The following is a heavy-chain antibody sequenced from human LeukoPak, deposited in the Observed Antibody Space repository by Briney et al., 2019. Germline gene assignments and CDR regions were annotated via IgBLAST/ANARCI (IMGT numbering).Heavy chain of an antibody. Sequence: SGGSLRLSCAASGFTFSNYGMSWVRQAPGKGVEWVSAISGSGGSTYYADSVKGRFTISRDNAKNSLYLQMNSLRAEDTAVYYCARDGRRFHYVTSDYYETLPREYYYYYWMDVWGKGTTVTISS. CDR3: ARDGRRFHYVTSDYYETLPREYYYYYWMDV. J-gene: IGHJ6*04. D-gene: IGHD3-22*01. V-gene: IGHV3-23*01. CDR2: ISGSGGST. CDR1: GFTFSNYG.